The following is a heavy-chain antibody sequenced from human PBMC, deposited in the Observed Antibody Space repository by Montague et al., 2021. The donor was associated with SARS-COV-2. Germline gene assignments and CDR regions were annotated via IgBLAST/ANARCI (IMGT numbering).Heavy chain of an antibody. CDR3: AKVTGNDGSRDY. V-gene: IGHV3-9*01. J-gene: IGHJ4*02. D-gene: IGHD1-26*01. Sequence: SLRLSCAASGFTFDDYAMHWVRQAPGKGLEWVSGISWNSGSIGYADSVKGRFTISRDNAKNSLYLQMNSLRAEDTALYYCAKVTGNDGSRDYWGQGTLVTVSS. CDR2: ISWNSGSI. CDR1: GFTFDDYA.